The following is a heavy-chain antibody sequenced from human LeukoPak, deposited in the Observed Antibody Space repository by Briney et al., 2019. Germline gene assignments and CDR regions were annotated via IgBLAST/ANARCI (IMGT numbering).Heavy chain of an antibody. CDR3: ARRRTIAVAGPFDY. V-gene: IGHV4-39*07. Sequence: SETLSLTCTVSGGSTISSSYYWGWIRQPPGKGLEWIGSIYHSGSTYYNPSLKSRVTISVDTSKNQFSLKLSSVTAADTAVYYCARRRTIAVAGPFDYWGQGTLVTVSS. CDR1: GGSTISSSYY. D-gene: IGHD6-19*01. J-gene: IGHJ4*02. CDR2: IYHSGST.